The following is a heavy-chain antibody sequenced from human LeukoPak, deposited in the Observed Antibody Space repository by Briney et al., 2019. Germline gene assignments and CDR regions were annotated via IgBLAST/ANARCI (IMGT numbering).Heavy chain of an antibody. CDR1: GFTFSSYG. J-gene: IGHJ4*02. D-gene: IGHD2-21*01. V-gene: IGHV3-23*01. Sequence: GGSLRLSCAASGFTFSSYGMHWVRQAPGKGLEWVSVINRGGDSTYYADSVKGRFTISRDNSKNTLYLQMNSLRAEDTAVYYCAKVKGCGLYDYFDSWGQGTLVTVSS. CDR3: AKVKGCGLYDYFDS. CDR2: INRGGDST.